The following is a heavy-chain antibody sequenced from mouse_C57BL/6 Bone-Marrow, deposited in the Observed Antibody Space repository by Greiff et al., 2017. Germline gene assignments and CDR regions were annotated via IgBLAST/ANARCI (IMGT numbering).Heavy chain of an antibody. CDR1: GYTFTDYN. V-gene: IGHV1-18*01. D-gene: IGHD1-1*01. CDR3: ARKGITTVVATNYFDY. CDR2: INPNNGGT. J-gene: IGHJ2*01. Sequence: EVQLQQSGPELVKPGASVKIPCKASGYTFTDYNMDWVKQSHGKSLEWIGDINPNNGGTIYNQKFKGKATLTVDKSSSTAYMELRSLTSEDTAVYYCARKGITTVVATNYFDYWGQGTTRTVSS.